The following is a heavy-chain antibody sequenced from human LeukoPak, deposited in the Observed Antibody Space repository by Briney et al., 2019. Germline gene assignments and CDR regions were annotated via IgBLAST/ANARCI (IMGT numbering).Heavy chain of an antibody. CDR3: ARGHTMANLILGHY. Sequence: GGSLRLSCAASGFTFSSYAMHWVRQAPGKGLEGVAVISYDGSNKYYADSVKGRFTISRDNSKNTLYLQMNSLRAEDTAVYYCARGHTMANLILGHYWGQGTLVTVSS. D-gene: IGHD3-10*01. CDR2: ISYDGSNK. CDR1: GFTFSSYA. V-gene: IGHV3-30*04. J-gene: IGHJ4*02.